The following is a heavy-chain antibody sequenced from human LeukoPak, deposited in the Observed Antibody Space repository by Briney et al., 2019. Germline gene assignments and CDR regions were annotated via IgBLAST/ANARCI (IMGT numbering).Heavy chain of an antibody. V-gene: IGHV1-2*02. CDR1: GYTFSGYY. J-gene: IGHJ4*02. CDR3: AAATTGTTFFDY. Sequence: GASVKVSCKASGYTFSGYYMFWVRQAPGQGLEWMGWINSDSGATNYAQKFQGRVTMTRGTSISTAYMELSSLRSDDTGVYYCAAATTGTTFFDYWGQGTLVTVSS. CDR2: INSDSGAT. D-gene: IGHD1-1*01.